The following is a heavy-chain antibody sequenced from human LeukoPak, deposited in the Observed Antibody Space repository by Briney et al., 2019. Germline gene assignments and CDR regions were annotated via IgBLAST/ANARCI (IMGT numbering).Heavy chain of an antibody. Sequence: TGGSLRLSCAASGFTFSNAWMSWVRQAPGKGLEWVSYISSSGSTIYYADSVKGRFSISRDNAKNSLYLQMNSLRAEDTAVYYCARVSARPADYWGQGTLVTVSS. D-gene: IGHD2-2*01. J-gene: IGHJ4*02. CDR3: ARVSARPADY. CDR1: GFTFSNAW. V-gene: IGHV3-11*04. CDR2: ISSSGSTI.